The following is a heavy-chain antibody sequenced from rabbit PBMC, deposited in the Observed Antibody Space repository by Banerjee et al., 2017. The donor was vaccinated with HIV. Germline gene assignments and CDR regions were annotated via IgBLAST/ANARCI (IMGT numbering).Heavy chain of an antibody. CDR3: ARALDGSYGYWDL. Sequence: QEQLEESGGDLVKPEGSLTLTCTASGFSFSSSYWICWVRQAPGKGLEWIACIYAGSSGSTHYASWAKGRFTISKTSSTTVTLQMTSLTAADTATYFCARALDGSYGYWDLWGQGTLVTVS. CDR2: IYAGSSGST. D-gene: IGHD6-1*01. J-gene: IGHJ4*01. CDR1: GFSFSSSYW. V-gene: IGHV1S45*01.